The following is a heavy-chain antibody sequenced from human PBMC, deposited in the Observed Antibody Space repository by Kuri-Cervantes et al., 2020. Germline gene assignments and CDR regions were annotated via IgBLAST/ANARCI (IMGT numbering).Heavy chain of an antibody. Sequence: SETLSLTCTVSGGSISSGSYYWSWIRQPPGKGLEWIGYIYYSGSTNYNPSLKSRATISVDTSKNQFSLKLSSVTTADTAVYYCASGRGGAFDIWGQGTMVTVSS. J-gene: IGHJ3*02. CDR2: IYYSGST. CDR3: ASGRGGAFDI. D-gene: IGHD1-1*01. CDR1: GGSISSGSYY. V-gene: IGHV4-61*01.